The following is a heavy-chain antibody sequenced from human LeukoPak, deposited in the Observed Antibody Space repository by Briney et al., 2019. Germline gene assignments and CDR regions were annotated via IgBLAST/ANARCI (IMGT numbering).Heavy chain of an antibody. J-gene: IGHJ6*03. Sequence: GGSLRLSCAASGFIFSSYGMHWVRQAPGKGLEWVAFIRYDGSKKYYADSVKGRFTISRDDSKNTLYLQMNSLRAEDTAVYYCAKAENIDIVVVPAAMTPYYYYYMDVWGKGTTVTVSS. CDR2: IRYDGSKK. D-gene: IGHD2-2*01. V-gene: IGHV3-30*02. CDR1: GFIFSSYG. CDR3: AKAENIDIVVVPAAMTPYYYYYMDV.